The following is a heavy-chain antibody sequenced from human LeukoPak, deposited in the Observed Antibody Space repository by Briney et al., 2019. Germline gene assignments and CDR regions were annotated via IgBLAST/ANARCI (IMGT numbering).Heavy chain of an antibody. CDR3: ARCEIITIFGVGDAFDI. D-gene: IGHD3-3*01. CDR1: GFIFNTYV. CDR2: RRYDGSNK. J-gene: IGHJ3*02. Sequence: AGGSLRLSCAASGFIFNTYVMHWVRQAPGKGLEWLAFRRYDGSNKNYADSVKGRFTISRDNTKNSLYLQMNSLRAEDTAVYYCARCEIITIFGVGDAFDIWGQGTMVTVSS. V-gene: IGHV3-30*02.